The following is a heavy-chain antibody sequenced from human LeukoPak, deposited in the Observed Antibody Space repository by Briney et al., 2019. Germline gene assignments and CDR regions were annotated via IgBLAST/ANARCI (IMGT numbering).Heavy chain of an antibody. J-gene: IGHJ4*02. V-gene: IGHV4-59*03. D-gene: IGHD3-22*01. CDR3: APYDSDGGLFDY. CDR1: GDSISRYY. CDR2: IYYTGST. Sequence: SETLSLTCTVSGDSISRYYWSWIRQPPGKGLEWIGYIYYTGSTNYNPSLKSRVTMSLDTSKNQFSLKLSSVTAADTAVYYCAPYDSDGGLFDYWGQGTLVTVSS.